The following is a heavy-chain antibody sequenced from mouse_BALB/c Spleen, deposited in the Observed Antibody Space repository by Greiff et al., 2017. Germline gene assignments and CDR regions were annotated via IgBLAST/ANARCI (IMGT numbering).Heavy chain of an antibody. CDR2: ILPGSGST. J-gene: IGHJ3*01. CDR3: ARGQLGLQAWFAY. Sequence: QVQLQQSGAELMKPGASVKISCKATGYTFSSYWIEWVKQRPGHGLEWIGEILPGSGSTNYNEKFKGKATFTADTSSNTAYMQLSSLTSEDSAVYYCARGQLGLQAWFAYWGQGTLVTVSA. CDR1: GYTFSSYW. D-gene: IGHD3-2*01. V-gene: IGHV1-9*01.